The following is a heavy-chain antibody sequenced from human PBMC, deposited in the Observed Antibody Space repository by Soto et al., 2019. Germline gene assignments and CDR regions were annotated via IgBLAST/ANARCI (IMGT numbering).Heavy chain of an antibody. CDR3: ARRPPDQRSFDY. V-gene: IGHV3-23*01. CDR1: GFTFSSYA. CDR2: TLGSGGSP. Sequence: TGGSLRLSCAASGFTFSSYAMSWVRQTPGRGLEWVSGTLGSGGSPDYADAVRGRFTTSRDNSRNTLLLQMNGLRAEDTAIYYCARRPPDQRSFDYWGQGTQVTVSS. J-gene: IGHJ4*02. D-gene: IGHD2-2*01.